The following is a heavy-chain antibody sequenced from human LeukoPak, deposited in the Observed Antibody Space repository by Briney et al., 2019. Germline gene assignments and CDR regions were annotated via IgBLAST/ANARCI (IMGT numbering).Heavy chain of an antibody. CDR3: TRAPRYYYDSSGYPDY. Sequence: GESLKISCKGSGYSFTGYWIGWVRQMPGKGLEWMGIIYPGDSDTRYSPSFQGQVTISADKSISTAYLQWSSLKASDTAMYYCTRAPRYYYDSSGYPDYWGQGTLVTVSS. J-gene: IGHJ4*02. CDR1: GYSFTGYW. CDR2: IYPGDSDT. V-gene: IGHV5-51*01. D-gene: IGHD3-22*01.